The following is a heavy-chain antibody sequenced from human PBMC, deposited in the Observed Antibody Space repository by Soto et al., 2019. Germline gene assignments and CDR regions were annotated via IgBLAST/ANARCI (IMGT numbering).Heavy chain of an antibody. Sequence: GGSLRLACPASRFTFSDYQMSWIRQAPGKVQEWVSYISSSGDITYYADSVKGRFTISRDNAKNSLYLQMNSLRAEDTAVYYCARDLGYYASSGYFDYWGQGTLVTVSS. J-gene: IGHJ4*02. CDR3: ARDLGYYASSGYFDY. CDR1: RFTFSDYQ. CDR2: ISSSGDIT. V-gene: IGHV3-11*01. D-gene: IGHD3-22*01.